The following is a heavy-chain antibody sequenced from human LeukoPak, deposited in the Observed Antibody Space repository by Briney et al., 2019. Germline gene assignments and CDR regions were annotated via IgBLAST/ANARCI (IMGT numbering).Heavy chain of an antibody. CDR3: ARHDDYSRAFDI. J-gene: IGHJ3*02. CDR1: GGSISSYY. V-gene: IGHV4-59*08. CDR2: IYYSGST. Sequence: SEALSLTCTVSGGSISSYYWSWIRQPPGKGLEWIGYIYYSGSTDYNPSLKSRVTTSVDTSNNQFSLRLNSVTAADTAVYFCARHDDYSRAFDIWGQGTMITVSS. D-gene: IGHD4-11*01.